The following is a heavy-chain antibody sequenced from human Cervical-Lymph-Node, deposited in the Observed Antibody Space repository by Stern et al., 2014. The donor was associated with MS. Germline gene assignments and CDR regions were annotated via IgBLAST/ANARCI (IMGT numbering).Heavy chain of an antibody. CDR2: ISSSSRYI. CDR3: ARDMTTVTTAYFHH. V-gene: IGHV3-21*01. Sequence: EVQLEESGGGLVKPGGSLRLSCAASGFTFSTYSMNWVRQAPGKGLEWVSSISSSSRYIYYADSVRGRFTISRDDAKNSLYLQMNSLRAEDTAVYYCARDMTTVTTAYFHHWGHGTLVTVSS. D-gene: IGHD4-17*01. J-gene: IGHJ1*01. CDR1: GFTFSTYS.